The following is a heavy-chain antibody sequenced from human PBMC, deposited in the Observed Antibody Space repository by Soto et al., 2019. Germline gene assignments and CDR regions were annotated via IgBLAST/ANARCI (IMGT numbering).Heavy chain of an antibody. J-gene: IGHJ4*02. CDR3: ARVRTPYDFWSGYYTLAY. V-gene: IGHV1-18*01. Sequence: QVQLVQSGAEVKKPGASVKVSCKASGYTFTSYGISWVRQAPGQGLEWMGWISAYNGSTNYAQKLQGRVTMTTDTSTSTAYMELRSLRSDDTAVYYCARVRTPYDFWSGYYTLAYWGQGTLVTVSS. CDR1: GYTFTSYG. CDR2: ISAYNGST. D-gene: IGHD3-3*01.